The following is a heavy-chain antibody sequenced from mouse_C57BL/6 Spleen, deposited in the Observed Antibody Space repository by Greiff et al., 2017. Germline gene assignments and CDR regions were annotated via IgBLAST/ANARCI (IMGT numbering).Heavy chain of an antibody. D-gene: IGHD1-1*01. V-gene: IGHV5-9*01. J-gene: IGHJ2*01. CDR3: AIYYYGSSPDY. CDR2: ISGGGGNT. CDR1: GFTFSSYT. Sequence: EVQLVESGGGLVKPGGSLKLSCAASGFTFSSYTMSWVRQTPEKRLEWVATISGGGGNTYYPDSVKGRFTISRDNAKNTLYLQMSSLRSEDTALYYCAIYYYGSSPDYWGQGTTLTVSS.